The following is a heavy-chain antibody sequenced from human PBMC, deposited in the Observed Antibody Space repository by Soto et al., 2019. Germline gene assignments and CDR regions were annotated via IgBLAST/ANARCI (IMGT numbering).Heavy chain of an antibody. D-gene: IGHD6-19*01. CDR1: GYTFTSYG. V-gene: IGHV1-18*01. CDR3: AIEPVAGIWFDP. J-gene: IGHJ5*02. CDR2: NNSYNGNT. Sequence: QVKLVQSGAEVKKPGASVKVSCKASGYTFTSYGISWVRQAPGQGLEWMGWNNSYNGNTNYAQKLQGRVTMTTDTSTSTAYMELRILRSDDTAVYYCAIEPVAGIWFDPWGQGTLVTVSS.